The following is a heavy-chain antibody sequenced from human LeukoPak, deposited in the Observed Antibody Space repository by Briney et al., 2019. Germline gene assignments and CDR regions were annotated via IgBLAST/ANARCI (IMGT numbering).Heavy chain of an antibody. CDR3: ARGEYYYDSSGYTDY. CDR2: INHSGST. Sequence: PSETLSLTCAVYGGSFSGYYWSWIRQPPGKGLEWIGEINHSGSTNYNPSLKSRVTISVDTSKNQFSLKLSSVTAADTAVYYCARGEYYYDSSGYTDYWGQGTRVTVSS. D-gene: IGHD3-22*01. CDR1: GGSFSGYY. J-gene: IGHJ4*02. V-gene: IGHV4-34*01.